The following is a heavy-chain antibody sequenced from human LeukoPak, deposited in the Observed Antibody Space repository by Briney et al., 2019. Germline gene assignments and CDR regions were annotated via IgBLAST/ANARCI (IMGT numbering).Heavy chain of an antibody. Sequence: GGSLRLSCAASGFTFSSYWMHWVRQGPGEGLVWVSRINSDGKSTSYADSVKGRFTISRDNAKDTLYLQMNSLRAEDTAVYYCARFSHSGYYYYYGMDVWGQGTTVTVSS. CDR2: INSDGKST. V-gene: IGHV3-74*01. J-gene: IGHJ6*02. CDR3: ARFSHSGYYYYYGMDV. CDR1: GFTFSSYW.